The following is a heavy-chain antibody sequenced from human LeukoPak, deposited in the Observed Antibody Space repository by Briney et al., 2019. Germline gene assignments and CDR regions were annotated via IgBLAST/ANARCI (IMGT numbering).Heavy chain of an antibody. CDR3: VRVRGAITSRYYMDV. CDR2: ITVGSSYI. D-gene: IGHD3-16*01. CDR1: GFNFSNYI. J-gene: IGHJ6*03. V-gene: IGHV3-21*06. Sequence: GGSLRLSCTASGFNFSNYIMKWVRQAPGKGLEWVSSITVGSSYIYYRDSVKGRFTISRDNAKNSLFLQMNSLRVEDTAVYYCVRVRGAITSRYYMDVWGKGTTVTVSS.